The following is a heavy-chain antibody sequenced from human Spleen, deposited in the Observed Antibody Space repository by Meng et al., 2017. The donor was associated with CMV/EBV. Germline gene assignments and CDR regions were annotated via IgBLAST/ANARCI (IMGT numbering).Heavy chain of an antibody. D-gene: IGHD3-16*02. V-gene: IGHV3-23*01. Sequence: GGSLRLSCAASGFTFSSYAMSWVRQAPGKGLEWVSAISGSGGDTYYADSVKGRFTISRDNSKNTLYLQMNSLRAEDTAVYYCAKAGGDYVWGSYRYMAYWGQGTLVTVPQ. CDR1: GFTFSSYA. CDR2: ISGSGGDT. J-gene: IGHJ4*02. CDR3: AKAGGDYVWGSYRYMAY.